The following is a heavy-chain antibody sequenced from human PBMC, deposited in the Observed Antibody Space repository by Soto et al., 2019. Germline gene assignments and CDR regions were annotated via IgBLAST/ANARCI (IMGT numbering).Heavy chain of an antibody. Sequence: QVQLQESGPGLVKPSQTLSLTCTVSGGSISSGNYYWSWIRQPPGKGLEWIGFISYSGSAYYNPSLKSRVTISVYTSKNQFSLNLSFVTAADTAVYYCATMGTPATGLYYFDYWGQGTLVTVSS. D-gene: IGHD2-15*01. J-gene: IGHJ4*02. CDR3: ATMGTPATGLYYFDY. V-gene: IGHV4-30-4*01. CDR2: ISYSGSA. CDR1: GGSISSGNYY.